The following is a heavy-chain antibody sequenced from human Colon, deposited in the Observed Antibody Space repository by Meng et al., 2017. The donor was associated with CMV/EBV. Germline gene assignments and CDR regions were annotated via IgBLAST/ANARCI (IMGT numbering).Heavy chain of an antibody. CDR3: AKASDHYYDFYFDS. CDR1: GFTFSNYA. CDR2: VGGSGGSK. D-gene: IGHD3-22*01. V-gene: IGHV3-23*01. Sequence: GESLKISCVASGFTFSNYAMSWVRQAPGKGLEWVSGVGGSGGSKFNADSVKGRFTISKDNSKNTLYLQMDSLRAEDTAVYYCAKASDHYYDFYFDSGGQGTLVTVSS. J-gene: IGHJ4*02.